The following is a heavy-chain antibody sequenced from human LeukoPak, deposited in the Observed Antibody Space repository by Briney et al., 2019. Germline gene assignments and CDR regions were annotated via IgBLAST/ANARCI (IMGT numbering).Heavy chain of an antibody. CDR3: ARVLHSSTSFGFDP. V-gene: IGHV4-34*01. CDR1: GGSFSGYY. D-gene: IGHD2-2*01. CDR2: ISHSGST. J-gene: IGHJ5*02. Sequence: SETLSLTCAVYGGSFSGYYWSWIRQPPGKGLEWIGEISHSGSTNYDPSLKSRVTISVDTSKNQFSLKLSSVTAADTAVYYCARVLHSSTSFGFDPWGQGTLVTVSS.